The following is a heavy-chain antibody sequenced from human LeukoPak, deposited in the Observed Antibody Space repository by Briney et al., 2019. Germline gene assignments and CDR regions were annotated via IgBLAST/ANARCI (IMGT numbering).Heavy chain of an antibody. V-gene: IGHV3-48*01. CDR2: ISSSSSTI. D-gene: IGHD3-9*01. CDR3: ARVHVLRYFDWLLSGFDY. J-gene: IGHJ4*02. Sequence: GGSLRLSCAASGFTFSSYSMNWVRQAPGKGLEWVSYISSSSSTIYYADSVKGRFTISRDNSKNTLYLQMNSLRAEDTAVYYCARVHVLRYFDWLLSGFDYWGQGTLVTVSS. CDR1: GFTFSSYS.